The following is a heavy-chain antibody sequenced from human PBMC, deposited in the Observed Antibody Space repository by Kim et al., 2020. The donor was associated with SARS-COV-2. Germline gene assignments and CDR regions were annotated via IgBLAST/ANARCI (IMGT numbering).Heavy chain of an antibody. Sequence: AQKFQGRVTMTEDTSTATAYMELSSLRSEDTAVYYCATSTAAAGPNNWFDPWGQGTLVTVSS. V-gene: IGHV1-24*01. J-gene: IGHJ5*02. D-gene: IGHD6-13*01. CDR3: ATSTAAAGPNNWFDP.